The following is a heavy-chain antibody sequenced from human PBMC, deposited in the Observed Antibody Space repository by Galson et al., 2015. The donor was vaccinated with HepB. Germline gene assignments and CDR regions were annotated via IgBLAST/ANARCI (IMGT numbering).Heavy chain of an antibody. Sequence: CLRLSCAASGFTFSYYAMSWVRQAPGKGLEWISAITPSGDNTYSADSMKGRFFISRDNSQNTLFLQMNSLRADDTAIYFCAKVFPEKTDGWYRQALYYFDSWGQGTRVTVSS. D-gene: IGHD6-19*01. CDR1: GFTFSYYA. CDR3: AKVFPEKTDGWYRQALYYFDS. V-gene: IGHV3-23*01. J-gene: IGHJ4*02. CDR2: ITPSGDNT.